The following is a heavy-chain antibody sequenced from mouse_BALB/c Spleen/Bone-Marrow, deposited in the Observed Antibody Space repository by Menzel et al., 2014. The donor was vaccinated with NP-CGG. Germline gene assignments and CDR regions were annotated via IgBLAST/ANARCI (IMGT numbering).Heavy chain of an antibody. J-gene: IGHJ3*01. CDR1: GYTFTSYW. CDR2: IYPSDSYT. Sequence: QVQLQQSGAELVRPGASVKLSCKASGYTFTSYWINWVKQRPGQGLEWIGNIYPSDSYTNYNQKFKDKATLTVDKSSSTAYMQLSSPTSEYSAVYYCTRKDYWGQGTLVTVSA. V-gene: IGHV1-69*02. CDR3: TRKDY.